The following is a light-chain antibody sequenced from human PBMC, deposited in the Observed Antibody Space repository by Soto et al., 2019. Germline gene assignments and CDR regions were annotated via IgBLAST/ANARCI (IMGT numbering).Light chain of an antibody. V-gene: IGKV3-15*01. J-gene: IGKJ4*01. CDR1: QSVHSN. Sequence: EIVMTQSPATLSLSPGETATLSCRASQSVHSNLAWFQQHPGQAPRLLIYGASSRATGIPVRFSGSGSGTEFTLTISSLQPEDFAVYYCQQYTDWPWGTFGGGTKVGLK. CDR3: QQYTDWPWGT. CDR2: GAS.